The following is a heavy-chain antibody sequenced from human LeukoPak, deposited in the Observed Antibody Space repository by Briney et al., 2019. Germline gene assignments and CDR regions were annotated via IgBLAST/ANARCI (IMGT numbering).Heavy chain of an antibody. CDR3: ERGGATYYYDSSGYYEGAYDI. J-gene: IGHJ3*02. V-gene: IGHV1-69*11. Sequence: SVKVSCKASGGTFSSYAISWVRQAPGQGLEWMGRIIPILGTTNYVEKFQGRVTITTDEPTTTVYMELSSLRSEDTALYYCERGGATYYYDSSGYYEGAYDIWGQGTMVTVSS. CDR1: GGTFSSYA. CDR2: IIPILGTT. D-gene: IGHD3-22*01.